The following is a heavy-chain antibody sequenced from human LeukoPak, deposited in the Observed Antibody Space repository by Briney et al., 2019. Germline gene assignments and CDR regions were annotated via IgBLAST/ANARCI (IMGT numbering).Heavy chain of an antibody. J-gene: IGHJ6*02. CDR3: ARDRGRWLQFAVYGMDV. CDR2: IWYDGSNK. Sequence: GGSLRLSCAASGFTFSSYGMHWVRQAPGKGLEWVAVIWYDGSNKYYADSVKGRFTISRDNFKNTLYLQMNSLRAEDTAVYYCARDRGRWLQFAVYGMDVWGQGTTVTVSS. D-gene: IGHD5-24*01. V-gene: IGHV3-33*01. CDR1: GFTFSSYG.